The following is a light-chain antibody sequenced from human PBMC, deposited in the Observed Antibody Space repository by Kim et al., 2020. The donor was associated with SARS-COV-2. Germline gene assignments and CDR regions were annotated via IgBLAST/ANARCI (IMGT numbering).Light chain of an antibody. V-gene: IGLV3-21*04. Sequence: SYELTQPPSVSVAPGKTARITCGGNNIGSKSVHWYQQKPGQAPVLVIYYDSDRPSGIPERFSGSNSGNTATLTISRVGAGDEADYYCQVWDSSSDSRVFG. CDR3: QVWDSSSDSRV. CDR2: YDS. CDR1: NIGSKS. J-gene: IGLJ3*02.